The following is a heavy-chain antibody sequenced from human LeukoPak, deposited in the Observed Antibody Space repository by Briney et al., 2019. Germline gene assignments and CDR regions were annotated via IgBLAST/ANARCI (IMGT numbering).Heavy chain of an antibody. J-gene: IGHJ3*02. D-gene: IGHD6-19*01. CDR1: GGSFSDYY. CDR2: ITHSGST. CDR3: ARRLYSCGHDAFDI. V-gene: IGHV4-34*01. Sequence: SETLSLTCAVYGGSFSDYYWIWIRQSPGKGLEWIGEITHSGSTNYNPSLKSRVTISVDTSNNQFSLRLSSVTAADTAVYYCARRLYSCGHDAFDIWGQGTMVTVSS.